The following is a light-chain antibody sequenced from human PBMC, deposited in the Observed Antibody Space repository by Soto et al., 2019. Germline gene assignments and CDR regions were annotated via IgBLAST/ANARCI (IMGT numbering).Light chain of an antibody. J-gene: IGKJ1*01. Sequence: DIQMTQSPSTLSASVGERVTITCRASQSVSNWWAWYQQKPGKAPNLLIYDVSSLESGVPSRFSGSGSGTEFILTISSLQPDDFATYYCQQYDSYSWTFGQGTKVEMK. CDR3: QQYDSYSWT. CDR2: DVS. CDR1: QSVSNW. V-gene: IGKV1-5*01.